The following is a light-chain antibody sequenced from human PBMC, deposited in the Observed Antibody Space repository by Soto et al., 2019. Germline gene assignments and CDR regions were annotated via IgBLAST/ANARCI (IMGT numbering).Light chain of an antibody. J-gene: IGKJ5*01. CDR2: DAS. Sequence: EIVLTQSPGTLSLSPGERATLSCRAIQSVSGNYLAWYQQKPGQAPRLLIYDASSRATGIPDRFSGSGSGTDFTLTISSLEPEDFAVYYCQQRSNWPPITFGQGTRLET. V-gene: IGKV3D-20*02. CDR1: QSVSGNY. CDR3: QQRSNWPPIT.